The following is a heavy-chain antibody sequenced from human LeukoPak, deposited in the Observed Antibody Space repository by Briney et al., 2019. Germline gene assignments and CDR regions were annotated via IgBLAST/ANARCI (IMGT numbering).Heavy chain of an antibody. V-gene: IGHV4-59*08. CDR3: ARPYSSGWYGAFNI. Sequence: SETLSLTCTVSGGSISSYYWSWIRQPPGKGLEWIGYIYYSGSTNYNPSLKSRVTISVDTSKNQFSLKLSSVTAADTAVYYCARPYSSGWYGAFNIWGQGTMVTVSS. CDR1: GGSISSYY. J-gene: IGHJ3*02. CDR2: IYYSGST. D-gene: IGHD6-19*01.